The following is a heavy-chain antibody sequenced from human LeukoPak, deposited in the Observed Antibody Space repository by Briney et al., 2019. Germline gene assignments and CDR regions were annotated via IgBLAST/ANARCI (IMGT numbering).Heavy chain of an antibody. CDR3: ARDSSGYVSWFDP. V-gene: IGHV1-2*02. Sequence: ASVKVSCKASGYTFTGYYMHWVRQAPGQGLEWMGWINPNSGGTNYAQKFQGRVTMTRDTSISTAYMELGRLRSDDTAVYYCARDSSGYVSWFDPWGQGTLVTVSS. CDR2: INPNSGGT. J-gene: IGHJ5*02. CDR1: GYTFTGYY. D-gene: IGHD3-22*01.